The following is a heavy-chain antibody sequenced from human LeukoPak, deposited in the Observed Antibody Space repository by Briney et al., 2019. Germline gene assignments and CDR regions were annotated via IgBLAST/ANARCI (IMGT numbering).Heavy chain of an antibody. CDR3: ATDGAGFDT. CDR1: GFTFRSNW. Sequence: GGSLRLSCAASGFTFRSNWMSWVRQAPGKGLEWVANIKQDGSEKYYVDSVKGRFTISRDNAKKSLYLEMNNLRAEDTAVYYCATDGAGFDTWGQGVLVTVSS. V-gene: IGHV3-7*03. J-gene: IGHJ5*02. CDR2: IKQDGSEK.